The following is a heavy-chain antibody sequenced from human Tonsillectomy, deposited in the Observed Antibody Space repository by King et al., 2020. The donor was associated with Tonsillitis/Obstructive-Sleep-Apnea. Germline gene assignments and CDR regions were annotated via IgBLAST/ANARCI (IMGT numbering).Heavy chain of an antibody. CDR2: IWYDGSNK. CDR3: ARWGDGRRFDY. Sequence: VQLVESGGGVVQPGRSLRLSCAASGFTFSSYGMNWVRQAPGKGLEWVAVIWYDGSNKYYVDSVKGRFTISRVNSKNMLWLQMNSLRAEDTGVYYCARWGDGRRFDYWGQGTLVTVSS. J-gene: IGHJ4*02. CDR1: GFTFSSYG. V-gene: IGHV3-33*01. D-gene: IGHD3-16*01.